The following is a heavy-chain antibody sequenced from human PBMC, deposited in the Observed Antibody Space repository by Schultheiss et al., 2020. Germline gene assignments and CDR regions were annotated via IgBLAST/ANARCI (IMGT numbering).Heavy chain of an antibody. CDR2: IYHNGAT. Sequence: SETLSLTCAVYGGSFSGYYWSWIRQPAGKGLEWIGYIYHNGATNYNPSLKSRVTISVDTSKNQFSLKLSSMTAADTAVYYCARADSGSYYFPFDYWGQGTLVTVSS. J-gene: IGHJ4*02. V-gene: IGHV4-59*01. D-gene: IGHD1-26*01. CDR1: GGSFSGYY. CDR3: ARADSGSYYFPFDY.